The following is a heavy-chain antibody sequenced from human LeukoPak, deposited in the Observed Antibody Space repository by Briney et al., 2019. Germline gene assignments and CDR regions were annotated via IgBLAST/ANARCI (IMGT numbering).Heavy chain of an antibody. D-gene: IGHD1-26*01. CDR1: GFTFSSYA. V-gene: IGHV3-23*01. CDR2: VSGSGVST. CDR3: AKGSDMWELPEDFDY. Sequence: GGSLRLSCAASGFTFSSYAMSWVRQAPGKGLEWVSTVSGSGVSTYYADSVKGRFTISRDNSKNTMYLQMNTLRAEDTAIYYCAKGSDMWELPEDFDYWGQGTLVTVSS. J-gene: IGHJ4*02.